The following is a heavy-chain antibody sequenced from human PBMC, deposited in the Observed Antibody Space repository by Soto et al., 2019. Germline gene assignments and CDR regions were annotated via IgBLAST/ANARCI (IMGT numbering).Heavy chain of an antibody. D-gene: IGHD6-6*01. CDR3: AKVPEYRDGSSFYYFDS. J-gene: IGHJ4*02. V-gene: IGHV3-23*01. CDR2: ITTTGDTS. CDR1: GFTFSDFA. Sequence: GGSLRLSCAASGFTFSDFAMNWVRQTPGKRLEWVSIITTTGDTSYYADSVKGRFTISRDNSKNMLYLQMNNLRVDDTAIYFCAKVPEYRDGSSFYYFDSWGQGAPVTVSS.